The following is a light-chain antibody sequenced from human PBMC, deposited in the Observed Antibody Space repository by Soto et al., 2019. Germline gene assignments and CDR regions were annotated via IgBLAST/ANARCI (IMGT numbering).Light chain of an antibody. CDR2: AAS. CDR1: QDINNF. J-gene: IGKJ3*01. Sequence: DIQLTQSPSFLSASVGDRVTITCRASQDINNFLAWYQQEPGKAPKLLIYAASTLQSGVPSRFSGSGSGTEVTLTISSLQPEDFATYYCQQLNSDPLTFGPGTKVDIK. V-gene: IGKV1-9*01. CDR3: QQLNSDPLT.